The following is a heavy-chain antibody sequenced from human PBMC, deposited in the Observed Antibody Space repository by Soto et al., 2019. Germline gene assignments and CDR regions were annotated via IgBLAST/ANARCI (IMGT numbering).Heavy chain of an antibody. J-gene: IGHJ6*02. CDR1: GFTFSTFA. D-gene: IGHD3-16*01. CDR3: AREISYVSGGHLYSGMDV. Sequence: GSLRLSCAASGFTFSTFALSWVRQAPGKGLEWVSAISGSGDGTDYADSVKGRFTISRDSSKNTLYLQMFFLRAEDTAVYYCAREISYVSGGHLYSGMDVLGQGTAVTVSS. V-gene: IGHV3-23*01. CDR2: ISGSGDGT.